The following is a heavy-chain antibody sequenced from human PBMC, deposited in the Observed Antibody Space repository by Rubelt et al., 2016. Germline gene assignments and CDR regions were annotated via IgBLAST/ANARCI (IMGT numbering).Heavy chain of an antibody. CDR2: IFYTANT. D-gene: IGHD1/OR15-1a*01. CDR3: ARRKREQLGENYYYCMDV. J-gene: IGHJ6*02. Sequence: LSLTCTVSSGSISSSRFSWGWVRQPPGKGLEWIGTIFYTANTYYNPSLKSRVTISLDTPTKQYTRKLRAVTAADTALYYCARRKREQLGENYYYCMDVWGQGTTVTVSS. V-gene: IGHV4-39*06. CDR1: SGSISSSRFS.